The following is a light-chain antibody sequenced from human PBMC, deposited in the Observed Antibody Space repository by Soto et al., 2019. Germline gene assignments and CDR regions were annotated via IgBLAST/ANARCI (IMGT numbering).Light chain of an antibody. CDR3: ATRDSSLSAGV. Sequence: QSVLTQPPSVSATPGQKVTISCSGSSSNIGNNYVSWYQQLPGTAPKLLIYENNKRASGIPGRFSGSKSGTSATLGVSGLPTGDEGDYYRATRDSSLSAGVFGGGTKLTVL. CDR1: SSNIGNNY. J-gene: IGLJ3*02. V-gene: IGLV1-51*02. CDR2: ENN.